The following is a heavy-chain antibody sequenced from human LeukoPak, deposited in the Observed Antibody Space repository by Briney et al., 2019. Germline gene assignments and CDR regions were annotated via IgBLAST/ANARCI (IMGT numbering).Heavy chain of an antibody. CDR2: INHSGST. Sequence: SEPLSLTCAVYGGSFSGYYWSWIRQPPGKGLEWIGEINHSGSTNYNPSLKSRVTISVETSKNQFSLKLSSVTAADTAVYYCARHRQTEDYYYYMDVWGKGTTVTISS. V-gene: IGHV4-34*01. CDR1: GGSFSGYY. CDR3: ARHRQTEDYYYYMDV. J-gene: IGHJ6*03.